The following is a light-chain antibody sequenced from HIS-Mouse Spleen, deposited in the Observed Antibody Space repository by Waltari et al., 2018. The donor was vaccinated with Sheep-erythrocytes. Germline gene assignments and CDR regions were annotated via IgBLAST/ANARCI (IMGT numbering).Light chain of an antibody. V-gene: IGLV2-11*01. Sequence: QSALTQPRSVSGSPGQSVTISCPGTSSHVGGSNYVSRYQQRPGKAPKLMIYDVSKRPSGVPDRFSGSKSGNTASLTISGLQAEDEADYYCCSYAGSYNHVFATGTKVTVL. CDR2: DVS. J-gene: IGLJ1*01. CDR3: CSYAGSYNHV. CDR1: SSHVGGSNY.